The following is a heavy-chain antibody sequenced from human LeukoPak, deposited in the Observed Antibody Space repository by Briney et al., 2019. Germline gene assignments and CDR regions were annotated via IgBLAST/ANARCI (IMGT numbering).Heavy chain of an antibody. J-gene: IGHJ4*02. Sequence: GGSLRLSCAASGLTVSSNSMSWVRQAPGKGLEWVSFIYSGGSTYYADSVKGRFTISRDNAKNSLYLQMNSLRAEDTAVYYCARESPYYFDYWGQGTLVTVSS. V-gene: IGHV3-53*01. CDR1: GLTVSSNS. CDR2: IYSGGST. CDR3: ARESPYYFDY.